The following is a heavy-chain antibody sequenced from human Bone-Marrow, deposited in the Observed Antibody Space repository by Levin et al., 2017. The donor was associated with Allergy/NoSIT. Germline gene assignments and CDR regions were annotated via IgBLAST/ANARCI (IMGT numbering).Heavy chain of an antibody. V-gene: IGHV3-30*18. Sequence: GGSLRLSCAASGFTFSSYGMHWVRQAPGKGLEWVAVISYDGSNKYYADSVKGRFTISRDNSKNTLYLQMNSLRAEDTAVYYCAKDTGTTVTTLGYWGQGTLVTVSS. CDR1: GFTFSSYG. CDR3: AKDTGTTVTTLGY. D-gene: IGHD4-17*01. J-gene: IGHJ4*02. CDR2: ISYDGSNK.